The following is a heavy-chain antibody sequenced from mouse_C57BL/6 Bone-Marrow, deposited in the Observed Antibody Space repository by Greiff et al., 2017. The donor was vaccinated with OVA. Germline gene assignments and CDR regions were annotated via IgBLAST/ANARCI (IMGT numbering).Heavy chain of an antibody. J-gene: IGHJ4*01. CDR2: IYPGSGRT. V-gene: IGHV1-55*01. CDR1: GYTFTSYW. Sequence: QVQLQQSGAELVKPGASVKMSCKASGYTFTSYWITWVKQRPGQGLEWIGDIYPGSGRTNYNEKFKSKATLTVDTSSSTAYMQLSILTSEDSAVYYCARSGITTVEGDFAMDYWGQGTSVTVSS. CDR3: ARSGITTVEGDFAMDY. D-gene: IGHD1-1*01.